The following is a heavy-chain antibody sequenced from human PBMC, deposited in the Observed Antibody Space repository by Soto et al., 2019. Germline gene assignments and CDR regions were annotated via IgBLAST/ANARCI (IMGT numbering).Heavy chain of an antibody. V-gene: IGHV4-34*12. D-gene: IGHD1-26*01. J-gene: IGHJ6*02. CDR1: GGSFSAYY. CDR3: ARQRPTDGRWEFANYYGMDV. Sequence: PSETLSLTCAVYGGSFSAYYWSWVRQPPGKGLEWIGEIIHSERTKYNPSLKSRVTISVDTSKNQFSLKLSSVTAADTAVYYCARQRPTDGRWEFANYYGMDVWGQVTPVTVSS. CDR2: IIHSERT.